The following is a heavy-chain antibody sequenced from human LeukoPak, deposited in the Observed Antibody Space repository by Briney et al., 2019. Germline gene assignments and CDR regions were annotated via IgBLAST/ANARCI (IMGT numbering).Heavy chain of an antibody. V-gene: IGHV3-43*02. D-gene: IGHD2-21*02. CDR2: ISGDGGST. Sequence: GGSPRLSCAASGFTFDDYAMHWVRQAPGKGLEWVSLISGDGGSTYYADSVKGRFTISRDNSKNSLYLQMNSLRTEDTALYYCAKDIDYCGGDCYSANWFDPWGQGTLVTVSS. CDR1: GFTFDDYA. CDR3: AKDIDYCGGDCYSANWFDP. J-gene: IGHJ5*02.